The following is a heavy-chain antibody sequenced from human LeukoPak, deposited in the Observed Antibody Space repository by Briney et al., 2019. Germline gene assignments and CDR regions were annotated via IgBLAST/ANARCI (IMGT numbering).Heavy chain of an antibody. CDR3: ARLQSGLGYFDS. V-gene: IGHV4-4*07. CDR1: GGSLSTYH. Sequence: SETLSLTCTVSGGSLSTYHWIWIRQPAGKGLEWIGRIYPSGITNYNPSLKSRVTMSVDTSKNQFSLRLTSVTAADTAVYYCARLQSGLGYFDSWGQGIPVTVSS. J-gene: IGHJ4*02. CDR2: IYPSGIT.